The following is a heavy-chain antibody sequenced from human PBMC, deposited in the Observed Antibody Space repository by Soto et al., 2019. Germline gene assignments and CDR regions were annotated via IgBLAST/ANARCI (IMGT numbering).Heavy chain of an antibody. D-gene: IGHD2-2*01. CDR3: ARVVVPATRLYGMDV. V-gene: IGHV4-59*02. J-gene: IGHJ6*02. CDR2: IFYLGNT. CDR1: GGSVNNYY. Sequence: SETLSLTCTFSGGSVNNYYWSWIRQPPGKGLEWIGYIFYLGNTIYNPSLKSRVTMLVDTSKNQFSLKLTSVTAADTAVYYCARVVVPATRLYGMDVWGQGTTVTVSS.